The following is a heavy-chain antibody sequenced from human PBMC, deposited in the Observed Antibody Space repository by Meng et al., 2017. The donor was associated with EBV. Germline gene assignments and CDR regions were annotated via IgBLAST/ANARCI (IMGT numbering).Heavy chain of an antibody. Sequence: QVQLVQSAAEVKKPGSSVKVSCKTSGGPFRNYAISWVRQAPGQGLEVLGGFLPTLGAPNYAQKFHGRVTITADESTSTHYMDLSSLRSEDTAVYYCASGSGRGYTPDYWGQGTLVTVSS. D-gene: IGHD3-10*01. J-gene: IGHJ4*02. CDR3: ASGSGRGYTPDY. CDR2: FLPTLGAP. CDR1: GGPFRNYA. V-gene: IGHV1-69*01.